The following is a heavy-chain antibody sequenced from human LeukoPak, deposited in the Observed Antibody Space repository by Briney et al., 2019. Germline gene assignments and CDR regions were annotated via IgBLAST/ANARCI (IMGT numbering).Heavy chain of an antibody. Sequence: GGSLRLSCAASGFTFSSYAVSWVRQAPGKGLEWVSIIIGSGGSTYSADSVKGRFTISRDNSKNTLYLQMNSLRAEDTALYYCAKDRSCTNDICHGDFDYWGQGTLVTVSS. J-gene: IGHJ4*02. CDR3: AKDRSCTNDICHGDFDY. CDR1: GFTFSSYA. V-gene: IGHV3-23*01. CDR2: IIGSGGST. D-gene: IGHD2-8*01.